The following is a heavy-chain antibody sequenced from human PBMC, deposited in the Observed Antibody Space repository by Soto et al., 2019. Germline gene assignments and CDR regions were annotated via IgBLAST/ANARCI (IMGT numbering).Heavy chain of an antibody. D-gene: IGHD3-10*02. V-gene: IGHV4-39*01. CDR2: FYYSGTT. Sequence: SETLSLTCTVSGGSVTSGTYYWSWIRQPPGKGLEWIGTFYYSGTTSQNPPLRSRITISGDTSRNQFSLNLRSVTAADSGVYYCAKLVRDDVRRSDLGHWGQGTLVTVSS. CDR3: AKLVRDDVRRSDLGH. CDR1: GGSVTSGTYY. J-gene: IGHJ4*02.